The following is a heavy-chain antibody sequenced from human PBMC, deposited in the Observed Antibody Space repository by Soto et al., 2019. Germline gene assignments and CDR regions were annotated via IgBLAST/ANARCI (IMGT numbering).Heavy chain of an antibody. J-gene: IGHJ4*02. CDR3: ARDDCSSTSCQVGDY. D-gene: IGHD2-2*01. Sequence: EVQLVESGGGLVKPGGSLRLSCAASGFTFSSYSMNWVRQAPGKGLEWVSSISSSSSYIYCADSVKGRFTISRDNAKNSLYLQMNSLRAEDTAVYYCARDDCSSTSCQVGDYWGQGTLVTVSS. V-gene: IGHV3-21*01. CDR1: GFTFSSYS. CDR2: ISSSSSYI.